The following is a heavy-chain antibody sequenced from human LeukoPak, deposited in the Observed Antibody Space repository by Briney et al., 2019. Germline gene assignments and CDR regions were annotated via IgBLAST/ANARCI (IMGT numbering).Heavy chain of an antibody. CDR1: GFTFSNYD. D-gene: IGHD5-18*01. J-gene: IGHJ5*02. Sequence: PGGSLRLSCAASGFTFSNYDMHWVRQATGKGLEWVSGIGTAGDTYYQGSVKGRFTSSRENAKNSLYLQMNSLRAGDTAVYYCARGGYSYGYMASWGQGTLVTVSS. CDR3: ARGGYSYGYMAS. V-gene: IGHV3-13*01. CDR2: IGTAGDT.